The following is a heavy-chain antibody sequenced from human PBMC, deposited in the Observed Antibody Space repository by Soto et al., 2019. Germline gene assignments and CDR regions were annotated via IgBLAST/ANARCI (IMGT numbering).Heavy chain of an antibody. J-gene: IGHJ4*02. V-gene: IGHV3-30-3*01. D-gene: IGHD1-26*01. CDR2: MAYDGNRE. Sequence: QVQLVESGGGVVQPGRSLRLSCAASGFTFSMYVMHWVHQAPGKGLEWVAVMAYDGNREYYGDSVKGRFFVSRDNSKNTLYLHMNSLRPEDTAVYYCARVGGSFSGSWDSWGQGALVTVSS. CDR1: GFTFSMYV. CDR3: ARVGGSFSGSWDS.